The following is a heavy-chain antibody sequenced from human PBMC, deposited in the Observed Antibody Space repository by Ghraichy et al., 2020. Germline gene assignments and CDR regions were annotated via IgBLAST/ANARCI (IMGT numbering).Heavy chain of an antibody. V-gene: IGHV4-4*07. CDR1: GGSISSFY. D-gene: IGHD3-22*01. Sequence: SETLSLTCSVSGGSISSFYWTWIRQPAGKGLEWIGRIYSGGDTYYNPSLKSRVTMSVDTSKNQFSLKLSSVTAADTAVYYCARDACYSDTRGYWILDYWGQGTLVTVSS. J-gene: IGHJ4*02. CDR2: IYSGGDT. CDR3: ARDACYSDTRGYWILDY.